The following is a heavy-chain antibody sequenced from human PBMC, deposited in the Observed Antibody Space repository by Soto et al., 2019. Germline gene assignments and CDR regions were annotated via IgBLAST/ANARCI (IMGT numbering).Heavy chain of an antibody. Sequence: SETLSLTCAVSGGSISSGGYSWSWIRQPPGKGLEWIGYIYHSGSTYYNPSLKSRVTISVDRSKNQFSLKLSSVTAADTAVYYCARGYGSGSYVYDPWGQGTLVTVSS. CDR2: IYHSGST. CDR3: ARGYGSGSYVYDP. V-gene: IGHV4-30-2*01. D-gene: IGHD3-10*01. J-gene: IGHJ5*02. CDR1: GGSISSGGYS.